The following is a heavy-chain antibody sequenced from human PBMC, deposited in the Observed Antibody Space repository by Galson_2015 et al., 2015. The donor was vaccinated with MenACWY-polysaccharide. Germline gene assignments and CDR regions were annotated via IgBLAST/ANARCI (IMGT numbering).Heavy chain of an antibody. CDR1: GLGFDAYD. CDR3: ARGRSSSSYYEFSFDY. CDR2: ITWIGAIH. Sequence: SLSLSVAASGLGFDAYDLHWVRQAPGKGLGWVSSITWIGAIHGYADSVKGRFTISRANTKNSLLLEMNSLKAEDTAFYYCARGRSSSSYYEFSFDYWGQGTQVTVSS. D-gene: IGHD3-22*01. J-gene: IGHJ4*02. V-gene: IGHV3-9*01.